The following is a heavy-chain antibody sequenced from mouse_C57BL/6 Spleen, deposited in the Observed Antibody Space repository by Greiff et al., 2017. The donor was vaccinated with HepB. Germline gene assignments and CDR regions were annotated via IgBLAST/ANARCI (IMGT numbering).Heavy chain of an antibody. CDR2: IYPGDGDT. Sequence: VQLQQSGAELVKPGASVKISCKASGYAFSSNWMNWVKQRPGKGLEWIGQIYPGDGDTNYNGKFKGKATLTADKSSSTAYMQLSSLTSEDSAVYFCARFTTVVANAMDYWGQGTSVTVSS. J-gene: IGHJ4*01. CDR3: ARFTTVVANAMDY. V-gene: IGHV1-80*01. CDR1: GYAFSSNW. D-gene: IGHD1-1*01.